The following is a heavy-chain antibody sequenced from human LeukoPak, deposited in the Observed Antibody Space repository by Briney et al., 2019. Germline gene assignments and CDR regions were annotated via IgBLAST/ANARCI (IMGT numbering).Heavy chain of an antibody. D-gene: IGHD1-1*01. CDR2: INWNGGST. CDR3: ARRHTTNWYNWFDP. CDR1: GFTFDDYG. J-gene: IGHJ5*02. Sequence: GGSLRLSCAASGFTFDDYGMSWVRQAPGKGLEWVSDINWNGGSTDYADSVKGRFTISSDNAKNSLYLHMSSLRDEDTAFYYCARRHTTNWYNWFDPWGQGTLVIVSS. V-gene: IGHV3-20*04.